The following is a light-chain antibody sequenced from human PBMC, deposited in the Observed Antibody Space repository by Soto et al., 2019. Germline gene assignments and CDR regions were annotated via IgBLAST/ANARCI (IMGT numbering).Light chain of an antibody. Sequence: EIVMAQSPATLSVSPGERATLSCRASQSVSSKLAWYQQRPGQAPRLLIYGAFTRATGIPARFSGSGSGTEFTLTIDSLQSEDFAVYYCQQYNNWPQTFGQGTKLEIK. J-gene: IGKJ2*01. CDR1: QSVSSK. CDR2: GAF. CDR3: QQYNNWPQT. V-gene: IGKV3-15*01.